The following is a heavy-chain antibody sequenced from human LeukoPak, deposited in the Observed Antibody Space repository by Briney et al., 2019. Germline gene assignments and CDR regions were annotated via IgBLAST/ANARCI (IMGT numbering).Heavy chain of an antibody. V-gene: IGHV3-48*01. J-gene: IGHJ4*02. Sequence: GGSLRLSCAASGFTFSSYSMNWVRQAPGKGLEWVSYISTSSSTIYYADSVKGRFTISRENAKNSLYLQMNSLRAGDTAVYYCARANIAVAGSFDYWGQGTLVTVSS. CDR1: GFTFSSYS. CDR3: ARANIAVAGSFDY. D-gene: IGHD6-19*01. CDR2: ISTSSSTI.